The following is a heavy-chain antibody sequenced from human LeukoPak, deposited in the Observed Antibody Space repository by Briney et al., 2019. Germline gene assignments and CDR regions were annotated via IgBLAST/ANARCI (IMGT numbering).Heavy chain of an antibody. CDR2: IRYDGSNK. Sequence: GGSLRLSCAASGFTFSSYGMHWVRQAPGKGLEWVAFIRYDGSNKYYADSVKGRFTISRDNSKNTLYLQMNSLRAEDTALYYCAKATGLAVAGLSHWGQGTLVTVSS. CDR1: GFTFSSYG. V-gene: IGHV3-30*02. D-gene: IGHD6-19*01. CDR3: AKATGLAVAGLSH. J-gene: IGHJ4*02.